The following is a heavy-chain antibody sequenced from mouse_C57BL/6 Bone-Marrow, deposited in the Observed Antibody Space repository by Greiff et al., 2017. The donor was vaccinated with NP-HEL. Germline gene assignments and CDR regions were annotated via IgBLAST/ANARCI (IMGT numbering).Heavy chain of an antibody. D-gene: IGHD3-2*02. CDR2: ISSGSSTI. CDR1: GFTFSGYG. V-gene: IGHV5-17*01. CDR3: ARPQLRFYAMDY. J-gene: IGHJ4*01. Sequence: EVKVVESGGGLVKPGGSLKLSCAASGFTFSGYGMHWVRQAPEKGLEWVAYISSGSSTIYYADTVKGRFTISRDNAKNTLFLQMTSLRSEDTAMYYCARPQLRFYAMDYWGQGTSVTVSS.